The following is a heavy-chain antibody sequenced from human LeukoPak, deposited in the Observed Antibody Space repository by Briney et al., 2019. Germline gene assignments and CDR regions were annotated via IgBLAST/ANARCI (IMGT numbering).Heavy chain of an antibody. Sequence: ASVNVSSKSSGYTFTSYYMHWVRQAPGQGREWRGIINPSGGSTSYAQKFQGRVTMTRDTSTSTVYMELSSLRSEDTAVYYCARDFNYYDRSGYHRGFDYWGQGTLVTVSS. CDR3: ARDFNYYDRSGYHRGFDY. V-gene: IGHV1-46*01. J-gene: IGHJ4*02. CDR1: GYTFTSYY. D-gene: IGHD3-22*01. CDR2: INPSGGST.